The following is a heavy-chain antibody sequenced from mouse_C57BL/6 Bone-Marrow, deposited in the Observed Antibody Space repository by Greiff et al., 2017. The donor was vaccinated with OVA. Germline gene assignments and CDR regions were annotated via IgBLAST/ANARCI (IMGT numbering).Heavy chain of an antibody. Sequence: EVQGVESGGGLVQPGGSMKLSCAASGFTFSDAWMDWVRQSPEKGLEWVAEIRNKANNHATYYAESVKGRFTISRDDSKSSVYLQMNSLRAEDTGIYYCTRPLYYYGTYWYFDVWGTGTTVTVSS. J-gene: IGHJ1*03. CDR2: IRNKANNHAT. CDR1: GFTFSDAW. CDR3: TRPLYYYGTYWYFDV. V-gene: IGHV6-6*01. D-gene: IGHD1-1*01.